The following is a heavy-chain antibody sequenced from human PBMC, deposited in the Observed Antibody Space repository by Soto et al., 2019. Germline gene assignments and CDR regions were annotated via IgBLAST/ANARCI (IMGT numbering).Heavy chain of an antibody. J-gene: IGHJ4*02. CDR1: GGSISSYY. V-gene: IGHV4-59*08. D-gene: IGHD2-15*01. CDR2: IYYSGST. Sequence: SETLSLTCTVSGGSISSYYWSCIRQPPGKGLEWIGYIYYSGSTNYNPSLKSRVTISVDTSKNQFSLKLSSVTAADTALDYCARRWRRTFYYWGQGTLVPVSS. CDR3: ARRWRRTFYY.